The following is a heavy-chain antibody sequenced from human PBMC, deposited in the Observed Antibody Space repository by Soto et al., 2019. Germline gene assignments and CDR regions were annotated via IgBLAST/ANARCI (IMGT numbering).Heavy chain of an antibody. J-gene: IGHJ4*02. V-gene: IGHV4-59*08. D-gene: IGHD6-19*01. Sequence: QVQLQESGPGLVKPSETLSLTCTVSGGSLRNYYWSWMRQSPGKGLEWIGYVHYGGSANYNPSLNSRGTISVDTPKTQVFLKLTSMTAADTAVHYCARGNGWHDYWGQGTLVTVSS. CDR1: GGSLRNYY. CDR3: ARGNGWHDY. CDR2: VHYGGSA.